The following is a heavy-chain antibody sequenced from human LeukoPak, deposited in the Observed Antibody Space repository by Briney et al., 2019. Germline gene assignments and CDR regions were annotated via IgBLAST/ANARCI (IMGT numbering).Heavy chain of an antibody. Sequence: KPSETLSLTCAVYGGSFSGYYWSWIRQPPGKGREWLGEINHSGSTNYNPSLKSRVTISVDTSKNQFSLKLSSVTAADTAVYYCAKGGSSWHVHYYYYCMDVWGKGTTVTVSS. J-gene: IGHJ6*03. D-gene: IGHD6-13*01. CDR3: AKGGSSWHVHYYYYCMDV. CDR2: INHSGST. CDR1: GGSFSGYY. V-gene: IGHV4-34*01.